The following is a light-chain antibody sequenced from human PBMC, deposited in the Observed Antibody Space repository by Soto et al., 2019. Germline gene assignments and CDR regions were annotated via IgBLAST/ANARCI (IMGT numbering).Light chain of an antibody. CDR2: AAS. CDR1: QSVSSAY. Sequence: EIVLTQSPGTLSLSPGERATLSCRASQSVSSAYLAWYQHKPGQPPTLLIYAASSRVTGIPDRFRGSGSGTDFTLTISRLEPEDFAVYYCQQYGSSSTWTFGQGTKVEIK. V-gene: IGKV3-20*01. CDR3: QQYGSSSTWT. J-gene: IGKJ1*01.